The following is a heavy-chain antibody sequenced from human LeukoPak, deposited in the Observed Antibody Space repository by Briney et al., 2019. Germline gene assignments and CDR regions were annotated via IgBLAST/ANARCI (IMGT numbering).Heavy chain of an antibody. CDR2: INHSGST. Sequence: SETLSLTCVVYGGSSSGYYWSWIRQPPGKGLEWIGEINHSGSTNYNPSLKSRVTISVDTSKNQFSLKLSSVTAADTAVYYCSRVPGGYPDICSGGSCPYYFDYWGQGTLVTVSS. CDR1: GGSSSGYY. CDR3: SRVPGGYPDICSGGSCPYYFDY. D-gene: IGHD2-15*01. J-gene: IGHJ4*02. V-gene: IGHV4-34*01.